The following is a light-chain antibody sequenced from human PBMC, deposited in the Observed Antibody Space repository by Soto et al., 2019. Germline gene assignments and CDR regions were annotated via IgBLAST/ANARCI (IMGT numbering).Light chain of an antibody. CDR3: QQYGSSPPWT. CDR1: QSVSGIH. J-gene: IGKJ1*01. V-gene: IGKV3-20*01. CDR2: GAS. Sequence: EIVLTQSPGTLSLSPGERATLSCRASQSVSGIHFAWYQQKPGQAPRLLIYGASNRAPGTPDRFSASGSGTDFTLTISRLEPEDVAVYYCQQYGSSPPWTFGQGTKVQIK.